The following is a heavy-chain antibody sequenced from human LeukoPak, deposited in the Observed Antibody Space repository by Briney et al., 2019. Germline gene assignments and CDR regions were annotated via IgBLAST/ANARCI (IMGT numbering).Heavy chain of an antibody. D-gene: IGHD1-26*01. V-gene: IGHV4-59*01. CDR1: GGSISSYY. CDR2: IYYSGGT. J-gene: IGHJ4*02. Sequence: SETLSLTCTVSGGSISSYYWSWIRQPPGKGLEWIGYIYYSGGTNYNPSLKSRITTSIDTSKNQFSLKLSSVTAADTAVYYCARAGSGRFDYCGQGTLVTVSS. CDR3: ARAGSGRFDY.